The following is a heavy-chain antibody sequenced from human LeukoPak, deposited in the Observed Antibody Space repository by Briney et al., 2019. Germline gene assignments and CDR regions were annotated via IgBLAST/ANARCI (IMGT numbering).Heavy chain of an antibody. CDR1: GGPIRDYQ. V-gene: IGHV4-4*07. CDR2: INTNERT. J-gene: IGHJ4*02. CDR3: ATSYDCKVAPFDL. D-gene: IGHD5-12*01. Sequence: SETLSLTCAVSGGPIRDYQWSWIRQPPGKGLEWIGRINTNERTDYNPPLRGRLTFSVDTSRDQFSLKLSSVTAADTGMYYCATSYDCKVAPFDLWGQGTLVTVSS.